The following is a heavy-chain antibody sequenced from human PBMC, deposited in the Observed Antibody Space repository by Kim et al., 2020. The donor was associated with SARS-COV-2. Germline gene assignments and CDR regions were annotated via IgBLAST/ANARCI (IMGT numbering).Heavy chain of an antibody. CDR2: IDGGDGTT. V-gene: IGHV3-23*01. Sequence: GGSLRLSCTTSGFTFTAYAMSWVRQAPGKGLEWVSSIDGGDGTTYYVDSVKGRFTISRDNSKNTLYLQMNSLRADDTAVFYCMKGGGGWIWELWGQGTRVSVSS. CDR3: MKGGGGWIWEL. CDR1: GFTFTAYA. J-gene: IGHJ4*02. D-gene: IGHD1-26*01.